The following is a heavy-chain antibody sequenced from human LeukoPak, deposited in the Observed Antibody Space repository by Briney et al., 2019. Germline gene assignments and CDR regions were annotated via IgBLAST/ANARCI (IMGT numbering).Heavy chain of an antibody. V-gene: IGHV1-69*01. Sequence: VASVKVSCKASGGTFSSYAISWVRQAPGQGLEWMGGIIPIFGTANYAQKFQGRVTITADESTSTAYMELSSRRSEDTAVYYCARESSGGSWGNWFDPWGQGTLVTVSS. CDR1: GGTFSSYA. J-gene: IGHJ5*02. CDR2: IIPIFGTA. CDR3: ARESSGGSWGNWFDP. D-gene: IGHD2-15*01.